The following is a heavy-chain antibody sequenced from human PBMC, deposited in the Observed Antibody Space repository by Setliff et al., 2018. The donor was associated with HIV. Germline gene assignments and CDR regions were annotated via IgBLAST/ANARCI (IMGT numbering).Heavy chain of an antibody. V-gene: IGHV1-24*01. CDR3: ARDPGGYDSSGFDAFDI. Sequence: ASVKVSCKVSGYTLTELSMHWVRQAPGKGLEWMGGFDPEDGETIYAQKFQGRVTMTEDTSTDTAYMELSSLRSEDTAVYYCARDPGGYDSSGFDAFDIWGQGTMVTVSS. CDR2: FDPEDGET. CDR1: GYTLTELS. D-gene: IGHD3-22*01. J-gene: IGHJ3*02.